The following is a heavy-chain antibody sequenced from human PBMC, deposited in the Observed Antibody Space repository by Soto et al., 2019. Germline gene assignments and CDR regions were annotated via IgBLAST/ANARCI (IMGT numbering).Heavy chain of an antibody. CDR2: ISSTTNYI. CDR1: GFTFTRYS. Sequence: SLRLSCAASGFTFTRYSMNWVRQAPGKGLEWVSSISSTTNYIYYGDSMKGRFTISRDNAKNSLYLEMNSLRAEDTAVYYCARESEDLTSNFDYWGQGTLVTVS. V-gene: IGHV3-21*06. CDR3: ARESEDLTSNFDY. J-gene: IGHJ4*02.